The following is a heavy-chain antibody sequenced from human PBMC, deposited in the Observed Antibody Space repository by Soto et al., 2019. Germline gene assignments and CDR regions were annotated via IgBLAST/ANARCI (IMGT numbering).Heavy chain of an antibody. V-gene: IGHV1-18*01. CDR2: ISPFNGYT. CDR3: ARDQKWLLDY. J-gene: IGHJ4*02. D-gene: IGHD2-8*01. Sequence: ASVKVSCKASGYTFRSYGLSWVRQAPGQGLDWMGGISPFNGYTKYAQKFQDRVSMTTDTYTGTAYMEVRSLRSDDTAVYFCARDQKWLLDYWGQGTLVTVSS. CDR1: GYTFRSYG.